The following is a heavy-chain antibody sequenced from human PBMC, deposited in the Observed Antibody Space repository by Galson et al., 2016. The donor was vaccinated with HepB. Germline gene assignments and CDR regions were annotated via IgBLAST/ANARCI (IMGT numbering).Heavy chain of an antibody. V-gene: IGHV1-69*13. D-gene: IGHD2-2*01. CDR2: IIPIFGTP. CDR1: GGTFNTYA. Sequence: SVKVSCKASGGTFNTYAINWVRQAPGQGLEWMGGIIPIFGTPNYAQKFQGRVPITADESTSTVYMALSSLRSEDTALYYCARGPYQLLWKYNWFDPWGQGTLVTVSS. J-gene: IGHJ5*02. CDR3: ARGPYQLLWKYNWFDP.